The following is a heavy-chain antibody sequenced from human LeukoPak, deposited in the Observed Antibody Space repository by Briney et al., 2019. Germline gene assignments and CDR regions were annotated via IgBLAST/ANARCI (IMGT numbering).Heavy chain of an antibody. CDR1: GYTFTGYY. J-gene: IGHJ4*02. CDR3: ARGGMVMRSGELFLDY. D-gene: IGHD3-10*01. V-gene: IGHV1-2*02. CDR2: INPNSGGT. Sequence: ASVKVSCKASGYTFTGYYMHWVRQAPGQGLEWMGWINPNSGGTNYAQKFQGRVTMTRDASISTAYMELSRLRSDDTAVYYCARGGMVMRSGELFLDYWGQGTLVTVSS.